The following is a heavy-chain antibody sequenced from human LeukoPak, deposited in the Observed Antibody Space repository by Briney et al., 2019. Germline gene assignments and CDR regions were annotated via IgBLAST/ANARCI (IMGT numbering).Heavy chain of an antibody. CDR2: ISSSSSYI. J-gene: IGHJ4*02. Sequence: GGSLRLSCAASGFTFSSYSMNWVRQAPGKGLEWVSSISSSSSYIYYADSVKGRFTISRDNAKNSLYLRMNSLRAEDTAVYYCARESAVAGVDYWGQGTLVTVSS. V-gene: IGHV3-21*01. CDR3: ARESAVAGVDY. D-gene: IGHD6-19*01. CDR1: GFTFSSYS.